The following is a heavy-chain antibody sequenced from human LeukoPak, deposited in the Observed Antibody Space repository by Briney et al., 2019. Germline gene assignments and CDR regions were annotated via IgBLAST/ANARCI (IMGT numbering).Heavy chain of an antibody. CDR3: AKGDVVVPAASPDY. CDR2: ISGSGGST. Sequence: GGSLRLSCAASGFTFSSYAMSWVRQAPGKGLEWVSAISGSGGSTYYADSVKGRFTISRDNSKNTLYLQMNSLRAEDTAVYYCAKGDVVVPAASPDYWGQGTLVTVSS. V-gene: IGHV3-23*01. D-gene: IGHD2-2*01. CDR1: GFTFSSYA. J-gene: IGHJ4*02.